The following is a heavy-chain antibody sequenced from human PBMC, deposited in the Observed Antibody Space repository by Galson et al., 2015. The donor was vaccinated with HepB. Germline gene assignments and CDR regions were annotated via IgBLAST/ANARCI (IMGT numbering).Heavy chain of an antibody. V-gene: IGHV3-30*03. Sequence: SLRLSCAASGFTFSTSGMHWVRQAPGKGLEWVAVISYDGLNTYYADSVKGRFTISRDSSKNTLHLQMNSLRAEDTAVYYCARDAGSGYNFDYWGQGALVTVSS. CDR3: ARDAGSGYNFDY. CDR1: GFTFSTSG. J-gene: IGHJ4*02. D-gene: IGHD5-24*01. CDR2: ISYDGLNT.